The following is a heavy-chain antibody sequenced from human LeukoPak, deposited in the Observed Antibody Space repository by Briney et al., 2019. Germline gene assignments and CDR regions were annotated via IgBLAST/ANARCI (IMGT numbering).Heavy chain of an antibody. Sequence: GGTLRLPCAASGFSFSSYGMHWVRQAPGKRLEWVAYMRSDGSTKYYAGSVKGRFTISRDNSKNTLYLQMNSLRPEDTAVYYCAKGYDSSGYYLDHWGQGTLVTVSS. CDR2: MRSDGSTK. CDR3: AKGYDSSGYYLDH. J-gene: IGHJ4*02. V-gene: IGHV3-30*02. CDR1: GFSFSSYG. D-gene: IGHD3-22*01.